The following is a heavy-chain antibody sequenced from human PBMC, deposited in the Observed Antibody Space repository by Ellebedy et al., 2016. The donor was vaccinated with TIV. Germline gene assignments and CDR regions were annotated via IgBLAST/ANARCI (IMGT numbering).Heavy chain of an antibody. V-gene: IGHV3-23*01. CDR1: GFTISTYA. D-gene: IGHD3-10*01. J-gene: IGHJ1*01. CDR3: ADYGPGRAAQY. CDR2: ISGRGDIT. Sequence: GESLKISCAASGFTISTYAMTWVRQAPGKGLEWVSSISGRGDITYYADSVKGRFTISSDSSKNTLYLQMNSLRAEDTAVYYCADYGPGRAAQYWGQGTLVIVSS.